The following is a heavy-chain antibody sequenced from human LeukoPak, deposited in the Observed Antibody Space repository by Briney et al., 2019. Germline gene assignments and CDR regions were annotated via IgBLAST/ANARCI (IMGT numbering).Heavy chain of an antibody. D-gene: IGHD1-26*01. CDR2: IGSLSIGS. CDR1: GFNFSNYA. J-gene: IGHJ4*02. CDR3: AKKGLVGPTDLRAFDY. V-gene: IGHV3-23*01. Sequence: GGSLRLSCAASGFNFSNYAMSWVRQAPGKGLEWVSGIGSLSIGSYYTDSVKGRFTISRDNSKNTLYLQMNSLRAEDTAVYYCAKKGLVGPTDLRAFDYWGQGILVTVSS.